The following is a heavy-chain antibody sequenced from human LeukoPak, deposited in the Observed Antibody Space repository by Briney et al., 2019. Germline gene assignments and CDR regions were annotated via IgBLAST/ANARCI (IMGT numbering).Heavy chain of an antibody. CDR3: GRGNSGSPETPDY. D-gene: IGHD1-26*01. V-gene: IGHV3-48*01. CDR2: ISSSSNAI. J-gene: IGHJ4*02. Sequence: GGSLRLSCAASGFTFSSYSMNWVRQAPGKGLEWVSYISSSSNAIYYADSVKGRFTISRDNAKNSLYLQMNSLRAGDTAVYYCGRGNSGSPETPDYWGQGTLVTVSS. CDR1: GFTFSSYS.